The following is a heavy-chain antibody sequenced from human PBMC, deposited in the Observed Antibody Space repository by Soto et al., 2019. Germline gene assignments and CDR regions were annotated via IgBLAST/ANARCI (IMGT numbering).Heavy chain of an antibody. Sequence: GGSLRLSCVASGFTFSNYAMSWVRQAPGKGLEWVSGISGSGGTTYYADSVKGRFTISRDNSKNTLYLQMNSLRAEDTAVYYCARNILGYCISTSCLPYYYYGMDVWGQGTTVTVSS. D-gene: IGHD2-2*01. V-gene: IGHV3-23*01. J-gene: IGHJ6*02. CDR1: GFTFSNYA. CDR3: ARNILGYCISTSCLPYYYYGMDV. CDR2: ISGSGGTT.